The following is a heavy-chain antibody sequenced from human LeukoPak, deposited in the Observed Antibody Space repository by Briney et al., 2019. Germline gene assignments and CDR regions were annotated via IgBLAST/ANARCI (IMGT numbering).Heavy chain of an antibody. CDR2: INPSGGST. CDR3: AREGRYYDSSGYFSHDAFDI. J-gene: IGHJ3*02. CDR1: GYTLTSYY. V-gene: IGHV1-46*03. Sequence: ASVTVSCKASGYTLTSYYMHWVRQAPGQGLEWMGIINPSGGSTSYAQKFQGRVTMTRDTSTSTVYMELSSLRSEDTAVYYCAREGRYYDSSGYFSHDAFDIWGQGTMVTVSS. D-gene: IGHD3-22*01.